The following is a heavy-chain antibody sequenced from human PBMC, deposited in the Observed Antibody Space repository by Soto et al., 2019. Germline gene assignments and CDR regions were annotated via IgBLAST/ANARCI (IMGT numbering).Heavy chain of an antibody. CDR2: IIPIFATP. V-gene: IGHV1-69*13. CDR1: GAIFSSYA. Sequence: SVKVSCKASGAIFSSYAVSWVRQVPGQGLEWMGGIIPIFATPKYGQKFRDRVTITADESTSTAYMELSSLRSDDTAVYYCARARYGDFVTWFDYWRQGTPVTVSS. D-gene: IGHD4-17*01. J-gene: IGHJ5*01. CDR3: ARARYGDFVTWFDY.